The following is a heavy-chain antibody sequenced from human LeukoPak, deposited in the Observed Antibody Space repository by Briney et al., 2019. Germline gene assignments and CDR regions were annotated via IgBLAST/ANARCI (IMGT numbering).Heavy chain of an antibody. CDR3: ARVSLVRGAPDYYFDY. CDR1: GYTFTSYY. Sequence: ASVKVSCKASGYTFTSYYMHWVRQAPGQGLEWMGIINPSGGSTSYAQKFQGRVTMTRDTSKNQFSLKLSSVTAADTAVYYCARVSLVRGAPDYYFDYWGQGTLVTVSS. D-gene: IGHD3-10*01. V-gene: IGHV1-46*01. J-gene: IGHJ4*02. CDR2: INPSGGST.